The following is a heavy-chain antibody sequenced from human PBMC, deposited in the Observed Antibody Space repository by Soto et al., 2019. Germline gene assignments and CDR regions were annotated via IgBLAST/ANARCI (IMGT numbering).Heavy chain of an antibody. CDR1: GGSISSYY. CDR2: IYYSGST. V-gene: IGHV4-59*01. D-gene: IGHD5-18*01. CDR3: ARGNGYSYGYNLDH. J-gene: IGHJ4*02. Sequence: SETLSLTCTVSGGSISSYYWSWIRQPPGKGLEWIGYIYYSGSTNYNPSLKSRVTISVDTSKNQFSLKLTSVTAADTAVYYCARGNGYSYGYNLDHWGQGTLVTVSS.